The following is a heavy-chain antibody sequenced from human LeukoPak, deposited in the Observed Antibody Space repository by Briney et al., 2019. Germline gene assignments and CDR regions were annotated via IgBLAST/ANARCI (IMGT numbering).Heavy chain of an antibody. CDR1: GFTLSSYW. V-gene: IGHV3-74*01. CDR3: ARIDTAMVFARL. D-gene: IGHD5-18*01. Sequence: GGSPRLSCAASGFTLSSYWMNWVRQAPGKGLVWVSRIASDGSSTTYADSVKGRFSISRDNAKNTLYLQMNSLRVEDTAVYYCARIDTAMVFARLWGQGTLVTVSS. CDR2: IASDGSST. J-gene: IGHJ4*02.